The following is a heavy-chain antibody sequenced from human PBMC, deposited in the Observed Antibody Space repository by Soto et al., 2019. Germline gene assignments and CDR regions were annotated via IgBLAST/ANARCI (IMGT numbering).Heavy chain of an antibody. D-gene: IGHD6-13*01. CDR1: GGTFSSYA. CDR2: IIPIFGTA. CDR3: ARDPFLGAAAGKARRYNWFDP. J-gene: IGHJ5*02. V-gene: IGHV1-69*06. Sequence: QVQLVQSGAEVKKPGSSVKVSCKASGGTFSSYAISWVRQAPGQGLEWMGGIIPIFGTANYAQKFQGRVTITADKSTSTAYMELSSLRSEDTAVYYCARDPFLGAAAGKARRYNWFDPWGQGTLVTVSS.